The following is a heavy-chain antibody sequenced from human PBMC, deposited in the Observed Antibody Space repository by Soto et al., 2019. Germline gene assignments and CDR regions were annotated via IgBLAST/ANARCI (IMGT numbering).Heavy chain of an antibody. Sequence: QVQVVQSGAEVKNPGASVKVSCKASGYTFTNYYMHWVRQAPGQGLEWIGRIIPDGGSRHYAQKFQDRVMMTRDTSTSTVYVELSSLTSKDSAIYYCARGGPELATIGSFDYWGQGTLVTVSS. CDR3: ARGGPELATIGSFDY. V-gene: IGHV1-46*01. CDR2: IIPDGGSR. J-gene: IGHJ4*02. D-gene: IGHD1-1*01. CDR1: GYTFTNYY.